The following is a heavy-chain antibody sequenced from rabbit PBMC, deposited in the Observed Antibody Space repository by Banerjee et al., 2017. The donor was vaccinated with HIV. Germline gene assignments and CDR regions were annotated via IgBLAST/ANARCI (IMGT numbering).Heavy chain of an antibody. Sequence: QEQLVESGGGLVQPGESLKLSCKASGFDFSSYYMSWVRQAPGKGLEWIGCIYAGSSGSTVYASWAKGRFTISKTSSTTVTLQMTSLTAADTATYFCARAAGYAGYGFATGFNLWGQGTLVTVS. CDR1: GFDFSSYYM. V-gene: IGHV1S45*01. D-gene: IGHD6-1*01. CDR3: ARAAGYAGYGFATGFNL. J-gene: IGHJ4*01. CDR2: IYAGSSGST.